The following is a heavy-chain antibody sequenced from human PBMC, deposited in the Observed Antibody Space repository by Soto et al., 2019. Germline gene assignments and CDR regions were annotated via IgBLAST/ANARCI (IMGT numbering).Heavy chain of an antibody. CDR1: GGSISSYY. D-gene: IGHD3-10*01. CDR3: ARDAYGSGSYGAYSYYGMDV. V-gene: IGHV4-4*07. Sequence: SETLSLTCTVSGGSISSYYWSWIRQPAGKGLEWIGRIYSSGSTNYNPSLKSRVTMSVDTSKNQFSLKLSSVTAADTAVYYCARDAYGSGSYGAYSYYGMDVWGQGATVTVS. J-gene: IGHJ6*02. CDR2: IYSSGST.